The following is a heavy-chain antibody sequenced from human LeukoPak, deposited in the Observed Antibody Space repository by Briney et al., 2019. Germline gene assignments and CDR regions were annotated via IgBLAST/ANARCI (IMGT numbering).Heavy chain of an antibody. CDR1: GFTFSSYE. CDR3: ARDPGCGGTSCYWSFDY. V-gene: IGHV3-48*03. J-gene: IGHJ4*02. D-gene: IGHD2-2*01. CDR2: ITSTGTTI. Sequence: GGSLRLSCAASGFTFSSYEMNWVRQAPGKGLEWVSYITSTGTTIYYADSVKGRFTISRDNAKNSLYLQMNSLRAEDTAVYYCARDPGCGGTSCYWSFDYWGRGTLVTVSS.